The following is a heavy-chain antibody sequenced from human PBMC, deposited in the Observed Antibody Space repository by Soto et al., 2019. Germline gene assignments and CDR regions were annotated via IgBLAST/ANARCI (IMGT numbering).Heavy chain of an antibody. CDR3: ATYCGSPSCYMGGYS. CDR2: INTDGSST. CDR1: GFTFSRYW. D-gene: IGHD2-2*02. Sequence: GGSLRLSCAASGFTFSRYWMQWVRQAPGKGLKWVSYINTDGSSTSYADSVKGRFTISRDNAKNTLYLVMNSLSAEDTAVYYCATYCGSPSCYMGGYSWGQGTLVPVSS. J-gene: IGHJ4*02. V-gene: IGHV3-74*01.